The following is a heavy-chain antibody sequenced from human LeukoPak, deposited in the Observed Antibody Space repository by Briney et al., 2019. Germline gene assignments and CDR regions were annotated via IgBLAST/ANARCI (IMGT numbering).Heavy chain of an antibody. CDR1: GYTFTSYY. V-gene: IGHV1-46*01. CDR2: INPSGGGT. Sequence: ASVKVSCKASGYTFTSYYIHWLRQAPGQGLEWMGIINPSGGGTDYAQKFQGRVTMTRDASTSTAYMELRSLRFDDTAVYYCARDFAWGSGGAPIDDNWLDPWGQGTLVTVSS. D-gene: IGHD7-27*01. J-gene: IGHJ5*02. CDR3: ARDFAWGSGGAPIDDNWLDP.